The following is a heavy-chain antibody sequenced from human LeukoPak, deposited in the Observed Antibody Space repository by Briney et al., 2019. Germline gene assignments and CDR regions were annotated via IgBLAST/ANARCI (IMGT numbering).Heavy chain of an antibody. Sequence: RSGGSLRPSCAASGFTFDDYGMSWVRQAPGKGLEWVSGINWNGGSTGYADSVKGRFTISRDNAKNSLYLQMNSLRAEDTALYYCARDQRYSSSWPRGDYWGQGTLVTVSS. CDR2: INWNGGST. CDR3: ARDQRYSSSWPRGDY. CDR1: GFTFDDYG. V-gene: IGHV3-20*04. D-gene: IGHD6-13*01. J-gene: IGHJ4*02.